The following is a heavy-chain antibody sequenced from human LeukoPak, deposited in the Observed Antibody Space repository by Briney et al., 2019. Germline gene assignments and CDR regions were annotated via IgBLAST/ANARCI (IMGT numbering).Heavy chain of an antibody. CDR3: ARASDSSGPYSGGHI. CDR1: GGSIANYF. CDR2: VYSDGST. J-gene: IGHJ3*02. Sequence: NPSETLSLTCTVSGGSIANYFWSWIRQSPGKGLEWIGYVYSDGSTKYKSSLKSRVTISVDTSKNQFSLKLSSVTAADTAVYYCARASDSSGPYSGGHIWGQGTMVTVSS. V-gene: IGHV4-59*01. D-gene: IGHD6-19*01.